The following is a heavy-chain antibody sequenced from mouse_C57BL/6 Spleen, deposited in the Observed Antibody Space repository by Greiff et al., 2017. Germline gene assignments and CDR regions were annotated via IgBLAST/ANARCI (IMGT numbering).Heavy chain of an antibody. D-gene: IGHD2-4*01. CDR3: AKWITTLYFDV. J-gene: IGHJ1*03. V-gene: IGHV2-3*01. Sequence: PFLFSPSHSLSITCTVSGFSLTSYGVSWVRQPPGKGLEWLGVIWGDGSTNYHSALISRLSISKDNSKSQVFLKLNSLQTDDTATYYCAKWITTLYFDVWGTGTTVTVSS. CDR2: IWGDGST. CDR1: GFSLTSYG.